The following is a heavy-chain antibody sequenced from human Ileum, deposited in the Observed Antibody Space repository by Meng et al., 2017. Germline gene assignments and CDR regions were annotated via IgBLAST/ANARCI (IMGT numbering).Heavy chain of an antibody. CDR1: GGFISSGGYY. CDR2: IYDSGST. J-gene: IGHJ4*02. CDR3: ARGGTAYFDY. D-gene: IGHD1-1*01. Sequence: QVQLQESGPGLVKPSQTLSLTCTVSGGFISSGGYYWSWIRQHPGKGLEWIGYIYDSGSTYYNPSLKSRIAISGDRSKNQFSLNLSSVTAADTAVYYCARGGTAYFDYWGQGTLVTVSS. V-gene: IGHV4-31*03.